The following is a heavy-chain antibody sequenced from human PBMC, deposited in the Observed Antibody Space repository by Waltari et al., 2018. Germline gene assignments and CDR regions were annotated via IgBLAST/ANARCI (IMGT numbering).Heavy chain of an antibody. CDR2: NLSGGST. D-gene: IGHD1-26*01. J-gene: IGHJ3*02. CDR3: ATTSRADGFDI. V-gene: IGHV3-53*02. CDR1: GFIVSSNY. Sequence: EVQLVETGGGLIQPGGSLRLSCAASGFIVSSNYMAWVRQAPGKGLEWVSGNLSGGSTYYTDSVKGRFTISRDNSKNTLYLQMGSLRAEDTALYYCATTSRADGFDIWGQGTMVTVSS.